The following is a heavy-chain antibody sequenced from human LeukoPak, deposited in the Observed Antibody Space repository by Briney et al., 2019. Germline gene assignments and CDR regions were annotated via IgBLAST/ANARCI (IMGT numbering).Heavy chain of an antibody. V-gene: IGHV3-48*04. CDR1: GFTFSSYS. CDR3: ARRVAAAGGTAFDI. CDR2: ITSSNSAI. D-gene: IGHD6-13*01. J-gene: IGHJ3*02. Sequence: PGGSLRLSCAASGFTFSSYSMNWVRQAPGKGLEWVSYITSSNSAIYYADSVKGRFTISRDNAKNSLYLQMNSLRAVDTAVYYCARRVAAAGGTAFDIWGQGTMVTVSS.